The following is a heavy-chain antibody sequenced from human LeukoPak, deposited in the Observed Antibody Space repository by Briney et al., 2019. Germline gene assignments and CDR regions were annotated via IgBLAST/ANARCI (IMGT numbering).Heavy chain of an antibody. Sequence: PSETLSLTCAVYGGSFSGYYWSWIRQPPGKGLEWIGEINHSGSTNYNPSLKSRVTISVDTSKNQFSLKLSSVTAADTAVYYCASVGSGSYYFFDYWGQGTLVTVSS. CDR1: GGSFSGYY. J-gene: IGHJ4*02. CDR3: ASVGSGSYYFFDY. V-gene: IGHV4-34*01. D-gene: IGHD3-10*01. CDR2: INHSGST.